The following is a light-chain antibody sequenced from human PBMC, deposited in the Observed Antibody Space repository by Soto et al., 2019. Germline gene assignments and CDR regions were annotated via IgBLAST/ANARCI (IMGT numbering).Light chain of an antibody. CDR1: SGSIASNY. CDR2: EDN. CDR3: QSYDSSNGNLV. J-gene: IGLJ2*01. Sequence: NFMLTQPHSVSESPGKTVTISCTGSSGSIASNYVQWYQQRPGSAPTTVIYEDNQRPSGVPDRFSGSIDSSSNSASLTISGLKTEDEADYYCQSYDSSNGNLVFGGGTKLTVL. V-gene: IGLV6-57*02.